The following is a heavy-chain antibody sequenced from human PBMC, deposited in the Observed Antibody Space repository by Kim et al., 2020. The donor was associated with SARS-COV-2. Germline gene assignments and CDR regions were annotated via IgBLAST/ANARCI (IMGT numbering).Heavy chain of an antibody. CDR1: GGSISSYY. V-gene: IGHV4-4*07. D-gene: IGHD3-16*02. CDR3: AGSMITFGGVIGYDAFDI. CDR2: IYTSGST. J-gene: IGHJ3*02. Sequence: SETLSLTCTVSGGSISSYYWSWIRQPAGKGLEWIGRIYTSGSTNYNPSLKSRVTMSVDTSKNQFSLKLSSVTAADTAVYYCAGSMITFGGVIGYDAFDIWGQGTMVTVSS.